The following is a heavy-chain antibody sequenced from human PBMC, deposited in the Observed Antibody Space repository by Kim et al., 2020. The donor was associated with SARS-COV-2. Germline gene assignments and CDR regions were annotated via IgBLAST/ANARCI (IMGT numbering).Heavy chain of an antibody. D-gene: IGHD1-26*01. V-gene: IGHV7-4-1*02. CDR3: VGASQSVGGGFQF. CDR1: QDTFSQYA. Sequence: ASVKVSCESSQDTFSQYATNWVRQAPGQGLEWMGWINTKTGDPMYAEGFTGRFVFTFDASVSTTYVHISSLKAEDTGTYYCVGASQSVGGGFQFWGQGTQVTVSS. CDR2: INTKTGDP. J-gene: IGHJ4*02.